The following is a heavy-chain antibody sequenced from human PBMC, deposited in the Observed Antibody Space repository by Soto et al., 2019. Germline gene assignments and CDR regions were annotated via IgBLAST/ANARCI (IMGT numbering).Heavy chain of an antibody. D-gene: IGHD4-17*01. CDR2: IKQDGSDK. CDR3: AREAYGDYFDY. CDR1: GFTFSTYW. V-gene: IGHV3-7*01. Sequence: PGGSLRLSCAASGFTFSTYWMSWVRQAPGKGLEWVANIKQDGSDKYYVDSVKGRFTISRDNAKNSLYLQMNSLRADDTAVYFCAREAYGDYFDYWGQGTLVTVSS. J-gene: IGHJ4*02.